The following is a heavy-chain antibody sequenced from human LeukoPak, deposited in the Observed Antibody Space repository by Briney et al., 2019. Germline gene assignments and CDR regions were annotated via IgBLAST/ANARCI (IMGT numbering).Heavy chain of an antibody. CDR1: GYTFTGYY. J-gene: IGHJ3*02. D-gene: IGHD5-24*01. CDR2: MNPNSGNT. V-gene: IGHV1-8*02. Sequence: GASVKVSCKASGYTFTGYYMHWVRQAPGQGLEWMGWMNPNSGNTGYAQKFQGRLTLTGDTSTSTVYMELSSLRSEDTAVYYCARVRDGYNDAYDIWGQGTMVTVTS. CDR3: ARVRDGYNDAYDI.